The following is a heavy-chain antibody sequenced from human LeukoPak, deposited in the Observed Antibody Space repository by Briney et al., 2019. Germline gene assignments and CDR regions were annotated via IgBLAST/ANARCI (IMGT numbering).Heavy chain of an antibody. CDR1: GFTVSSNY. CDR2: IYSGGST. V-gene: IGHV3-66*01. CDR3: ARAYSSSFNFDY. Sequence: GGSLRLSCAASGFTVSSNYMSWVRQAPRKGLEWVSVIYSGGSTYYADSVKGRFTISRDNSKNTLYLQMNSLRAEDTAVYYCARAYSSSFNFDYWGQGTLVTVSS. J-gene: IGHJ4*02. D-gene: IGHD6-6*01.